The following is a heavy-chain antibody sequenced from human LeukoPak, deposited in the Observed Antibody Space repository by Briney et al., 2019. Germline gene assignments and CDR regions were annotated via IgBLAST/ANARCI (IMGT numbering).Heavy chain of an antibody. CDR2: MNPNSGNT. CDR3: ARSRAVAGSWFDP. CDR1: GYSFTSYD. D-gene: IGHD6-19*01. Sequence: ASVKVSCKASGYSFTSYDINWVRQATGQGLEWMGWMNPNSGNTGYAQKFQGRVTMTRNTSMSTAYMELSSLRSEDTAVYYCARSRAVAGSWFDPWGQGTPVTVSS. V-gene: IGHV1-8*01. J-gene: IGHJ5*02.